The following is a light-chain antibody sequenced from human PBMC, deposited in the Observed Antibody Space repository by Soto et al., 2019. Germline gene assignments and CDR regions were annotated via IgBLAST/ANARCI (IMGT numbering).Light chain of an antibody. Sequence: QSVLTQPASVSGSPGQWITISCTGASSDVGNYNLVSWYQQHPGKAPKLMIYEVSKRPSGVSSRFSGSKSGNTASLTISGLQAEDEADYYCCSYAGTSTYVFGTGTKLTVL. CDR1: SSDVGNYNL. CDR2: EVS. CDR3: CSYAGTSTYV. V-gene: IGLV2-23*02. J-gene: IGLJ1*01.